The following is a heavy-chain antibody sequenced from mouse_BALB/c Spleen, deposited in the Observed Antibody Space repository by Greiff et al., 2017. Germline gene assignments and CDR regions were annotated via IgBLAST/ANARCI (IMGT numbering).Heavy chain of an antibody. CDR2: ISSGSSTI. J-gene: IGHJ4*01. CDR3: ARYYYGSSYGAMDY. D-gene: IGHD1-1*01. Sequence: EVNVVESGGGLVQPGGSRKLSCAASGFTFSSFGMHWVRQAPEKGLEWVAYISSGSSTIYYADTVKGRFTISRDNPKNTLFLQMTSLRSEDTAMYYCARYYYGSSYGAMDYWGQGTSVTVSS. CDR1: GFTFSSFG. V-gene: IGHV5-17*02.